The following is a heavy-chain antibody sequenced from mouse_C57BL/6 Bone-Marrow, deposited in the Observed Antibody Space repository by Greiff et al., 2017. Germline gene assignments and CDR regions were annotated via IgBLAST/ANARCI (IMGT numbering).Heavy chain of an antibody. CDR1: GYTFTSYG. V-gene: IGHV1-81*01. CDR3: AGYPNNYSSPLFDY. D-gene: IGHD1-1*01. CDR2: IYPRSGNT. Sequence: QVHVKQSGAELARPGASVKLSCKASGYTFTSYGISWVKQRTGQGLEWIGEIYPRSGNTYYNEKFKGKATLTADKSSSTAYMELRSLTSEDSAVYFCAGYPNNYSSPLFDYWGQGTTLPVSS. J-gene: IGHJ2*01.